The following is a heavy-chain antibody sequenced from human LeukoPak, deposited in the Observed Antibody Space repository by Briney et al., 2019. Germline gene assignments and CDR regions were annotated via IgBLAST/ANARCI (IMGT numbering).Heavy chain of an antibody. Sequence: PSETLSLTCTVSGGSISSSRFHWSWIRQPPGKGLEWIGYIYYSGSTNYNPSLKSRVTISVDTSKNQFSLKLSSVTAADTAVYYCARDYYGSGSYPIYNWFDPWGQGTLVTVSS. CDR3: ARDYYGSGSYPIYNWFDP. J-gene: IGHJ5*02. CDR2: IYYSGST. D-gene: IGHD3-10*01. CDR1: GGSISSSRFH. V-gene: IGHV4-61*01.